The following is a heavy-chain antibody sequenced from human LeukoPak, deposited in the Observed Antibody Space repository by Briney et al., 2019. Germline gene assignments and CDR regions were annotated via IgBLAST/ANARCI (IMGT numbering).Heavy chain of an antibody. J-gene: IGHJ4*02. CDR2: ISTDGSTT. V-gene: IGHV3-74*01. CDR1: AFTFSSYW. D-gene: IGHD7-27*01. Sequence: GGSLRLSCAASAFTFSSYWMHWVRQAPGKGLVWVSRISTDGSTTACADSVKGRFTISRDNAKNTLYLQMNSLRVEDTAVYYCARFRLAGEGEYYFDYWGRRSLVTVSS. CDR3: ARFRLAGEGEYYFDY.